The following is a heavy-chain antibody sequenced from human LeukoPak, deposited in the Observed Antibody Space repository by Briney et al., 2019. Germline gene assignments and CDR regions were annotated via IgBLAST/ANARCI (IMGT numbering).Heavy chain of an antibody. Sequence: GGSLRLSCAASGFTFNNYVMSWVRQAPGKGLEWVAVISYDGSSKYYADSVKGRFTISRDNSKNTLYLQMNSLRAEDTAVYYCAKDHRQYYYYYMDVWGKGTTVTVSS. V-gene: IGHV3-30*18. CDR2: ISYDGSSK. CDR3: AKDHRQYYYYYMDV. CDR1: GFTFNNYV. J-gene: IGHJ6*03.